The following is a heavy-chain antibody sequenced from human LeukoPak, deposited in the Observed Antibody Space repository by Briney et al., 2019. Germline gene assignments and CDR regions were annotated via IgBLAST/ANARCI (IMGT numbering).Heavy chain of an antibody. CDR2: ISGSGGGT. Sequence: GGSLRLSCAASGFTFSSYAMSWVRQAPGKGLEWVSTISGSGGGTYYADSVKGRLTISRHNSKNTLYLQMSGLRAEDTAVYYYAKADGPSYYYYNYYMDVWGTGTTVTVSS. V-gene: IGHV3-23*01. J-gene: IGHJ6*03. D-gene: IGHD5-24*01. CDR3: AKADGPSYYYYNYYMDV. CDR1: GFTFSSYA.